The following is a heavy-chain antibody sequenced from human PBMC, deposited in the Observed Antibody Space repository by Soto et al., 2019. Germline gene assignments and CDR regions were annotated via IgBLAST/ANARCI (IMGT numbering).Heavy chain of an antibody. CDR3: ARQRTSVVTQAYFDS. V-gene: IGHV4-39*01. J-gene: IGHJ4*02. CDR1: GDSINNRSYY. D-gene: IGHD2-21*02. Sequence: SETLSLTCTVTGDSINNRSYYWGWIRQPPGKGLEWIGSIYYSGSTYNNPSLKSRVSMSVDTSKNQFSLKLRSVTAADTALYYCARQRTSVVTQAYFDSWGQGSLVTAPQ. CDR2: IYYSGST.